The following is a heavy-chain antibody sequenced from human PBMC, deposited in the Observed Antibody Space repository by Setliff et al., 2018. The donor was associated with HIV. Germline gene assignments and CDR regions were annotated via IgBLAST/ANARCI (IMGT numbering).Heavy chain of an antibody. Sequence: RASVKVSCKASGGTFSSYTISWVRQAPGQGLEWMGRIIPILGIANYAQKFQGRVTITADKSTSTAYMELSSLRSEDTAVYYCASLVSVGATSAFDIWGQGTMVTVS. CDR1: GGTFSSYT. D-gene: IGHD1-26*01. CDR2: IIPILGIA. J-gene: IGHJ3*02. CDR3: ASLVSVGATSAFDI. V-gene: IGHV1-69*02.